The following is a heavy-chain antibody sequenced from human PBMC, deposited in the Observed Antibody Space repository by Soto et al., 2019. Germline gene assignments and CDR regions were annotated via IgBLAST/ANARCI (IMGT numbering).Heavy chain of an antibody. J-gene: IGHJ4*02. CDR3: AIAPLDSSGYYSPSTFDH. V-gene: IGHV1-69*06. CDR2: IIPIFGKT. D-gene: IGHD3-22*01. Sequence: SVKVSCKASGGTFSSHAISWVRQAPGQGLEWMGGIIPIFGKTNYAQKFQGRVTNTADKSTSTAYMELSSLRSEDTAVYYCAIAPLDSSGYYSPSTFDHWGQGSLVTVS. CDR1: GGTFSSHA.